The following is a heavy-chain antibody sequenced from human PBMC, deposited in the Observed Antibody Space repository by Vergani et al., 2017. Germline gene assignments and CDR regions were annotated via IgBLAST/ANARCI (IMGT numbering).Heavy chain of an antibody. V-gene: IGHV3-23*01. CDR2: ISGSGGST. CDR1: GFTFSSYA. D-gene: IGHD3-10*01. CDR3: AKDLFGDGTMDV. J-gene: IGHJ6*03. Sequence: EVQLLESGGGLVQPGGSLRLSCAASGFTFSSYAMSWVRQAPGKGLEWVSAISGSGGSTYYADAVKGRFTISRDNSKNTLYLQMNSLRAEDTAVYYCAKDLFGDGTMDVWGKGTTVTVSS.